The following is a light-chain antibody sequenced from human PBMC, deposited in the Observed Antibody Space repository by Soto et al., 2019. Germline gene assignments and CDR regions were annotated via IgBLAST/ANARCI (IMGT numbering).Light chain of an antibody. CDR3: QQYYVTPLT. Sequence: DILMSQSPDSLSVSLGERATINCKSSESILYSSNNKNYLAWYQQKPGQPPKLLIYWASTRESGVPDRFSGGGSGTDFTLTISSLQAEDVAVYYCQQYYVTPLTFGGGTKVDIK. CDR1: ESILYSSNNKNY. J-gene: IGKJ4*01. CDR2: WAS. V-gene: IGKV4-1*01.